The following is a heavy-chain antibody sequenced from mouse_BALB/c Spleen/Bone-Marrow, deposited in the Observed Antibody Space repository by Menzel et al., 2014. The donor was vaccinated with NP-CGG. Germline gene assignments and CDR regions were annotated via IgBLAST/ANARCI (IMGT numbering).Heavy chain of an antibody. CDR1: GFSLSNNA. V-gene: IGHV5-6-5*01. Sequence: LEESGGRLVTPGTPLTLTCTASGFSLSNNAISWVRQAPGKGLEWIGGIDKTTNTYYSNWAKGRFTISKTSTTVDLRMTSPTTEDTATYFCVRGVLGVKGATLWGQGTLVTVS. CDR3: VRGVLGVKGATL. J-gene: IGHJ3*02. D-gene: IGHD1-1*02. CDR2: IDKTTNT.